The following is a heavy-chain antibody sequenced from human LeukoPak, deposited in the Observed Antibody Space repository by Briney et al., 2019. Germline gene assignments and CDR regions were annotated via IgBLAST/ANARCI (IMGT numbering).Heavy chain of an antibody. CDR2: IGNTET. D-gene: IGHD5-18*01. V-gene: IGHV3-23*01. J-gene: IGHJ4*02. CDR3: AKDWIQFNRVFDCFDS. Sequence: PGGSLRLSCATSGFPFETNAMSWVRQAAGKGLEWVATIGNTETFYADSVTGRFTISRDNSKNTVNLQMNRLRVEDTAIYSCAKDWIQFNRVFDCFDSWGQGTLVTVSS. CDR1: GFPFETNA.